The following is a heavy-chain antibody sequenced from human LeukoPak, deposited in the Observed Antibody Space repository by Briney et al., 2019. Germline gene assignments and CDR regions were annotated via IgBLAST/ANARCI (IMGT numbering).Heavy chain of an antibody. CDR2: IKQDGSKK. Sequence: PGGSLRLSCAASEFTFSSYWMTWVRQAPGKGLEWVANIKQDGSKKNYVDSVKGRFTISRDNAKNSLYLQMNSPRAEDTAVYYCATPLDYYDSSGYHQGGDWGQGTLVTVSS. V-gene: IGHV3-7*03. J-gene: IGHJ4*02. D-gene: IGHD3-22*01. CDR1: EFTFSSYW. CDR3: ATPLDYYDSSGYHQGGD.